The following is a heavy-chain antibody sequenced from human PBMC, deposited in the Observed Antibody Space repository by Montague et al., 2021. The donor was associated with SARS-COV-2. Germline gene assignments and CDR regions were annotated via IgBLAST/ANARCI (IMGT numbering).Heavy chain of an antibody. CDR3: ARLRDGVVPSPILGVGPYYSYYYMDV. D-gene: IGHD3-10*01. CDR1: GTSFSGYY. Sequence: ETLSLTCAVHGTSFSGYYWNWIRQPPEKGLEWIGEINHGGSTKYSPSLKSRLTISADTSKNQFSLKLTSVAAADTAVYYCARLRDGVVPSPILGVGPYYSYYYMDVWGRGTTVTVSS. CDR2: INHGGST. J-gene: IGHJ6*03. V-gene: IGHV4-34*01.